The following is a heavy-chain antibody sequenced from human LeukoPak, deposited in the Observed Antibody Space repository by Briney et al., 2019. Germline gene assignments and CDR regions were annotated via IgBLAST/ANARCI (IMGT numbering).Heavy chain of an antibody. D-gene: IGHD3-10*01. CDR1: GYSFTSYW. CDR3: ALYYYGSGSYYKSLDYFDY. CDR2: IDPSDSYT. J-gene: IGHJ4*02. V-gene: IGHV5-10-1*01. Sequence: GESLKIPCKGSGYSFTSYWISWVRQMPGKGLEWMGRIDPSDSYTNYSPSFQGHVTSSADKSISTAYLQWSSLKASDTAMYYCALYYYGSGSYYKSLDYFDYWGQGTLVTVSS.